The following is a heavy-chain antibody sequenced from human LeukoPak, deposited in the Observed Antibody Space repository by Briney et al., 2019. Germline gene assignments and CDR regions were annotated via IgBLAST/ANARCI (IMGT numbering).Heavy chain of an antibody. Sequence: SETLSLTCTVSGGSISGYYWSWIRQPPGKGLECIGYIYYSGSTNYNPSLKSRVTISVDTSRNQFSLKLTSVTAADTAVYYCAKWTAVPTNDYWGQGTLVTVSS. V-gene: IGHV4-59*08. J-gene: IGHJ4*02. D-gene: IGHD5-12*01. CDR3: AKWTAVPTNDY. CDR1: GGSISGYY. CDR2: IYYSGST.